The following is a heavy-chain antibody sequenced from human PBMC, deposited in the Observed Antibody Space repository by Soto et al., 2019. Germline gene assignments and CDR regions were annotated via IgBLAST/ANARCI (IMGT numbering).Heavy chain of an antibody. CDR3: ATWGIHSDSGGSLPFDY. D-gene: IGHD3-22*01. V-gene: IGHV4-4*02. Sequence: QVQLQESGPGLVKPSGTLSLTCAVSGGSIIRSNWWSWVRQPPGKGLEWIGEIFHSGSTNYNPSRKSQVTMPVDKSKNQLSLNLNSVTAADTAVYYCATWGIHSDSGGSLPFDYWGQGILVTVSS. CDR2: IFHSGST. J-gene: IGHJ4*02. CDR1: GGSIIRSNW.